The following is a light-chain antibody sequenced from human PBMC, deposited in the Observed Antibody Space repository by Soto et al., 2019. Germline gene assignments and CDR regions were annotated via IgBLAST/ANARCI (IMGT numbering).Light chain of an antibody. Sequence: QSALTQPASVSGSPGQSITISCTGTRSDVGGYNFVSWYQQHPGKVPKLLIYDVTHWPSGVSNRFSASKSANTASLTISGLQAEDEADYYCSSYTSTNTLVFGGGTKLTVL. CDR2: DVT. J-gene: IGLJ2*01. CDR1: RSDVGGYNF. V-gene: IGLV2-14*01. CDR3: SSYTSTNTLV.